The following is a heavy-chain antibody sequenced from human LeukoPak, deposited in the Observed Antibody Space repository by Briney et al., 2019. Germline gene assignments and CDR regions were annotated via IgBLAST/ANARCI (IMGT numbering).Heavy chain of an antibody. CDR1: GGSFSGYY. D-gene: IGHD2-21*02. J-gene: IGHJ4*02. Sequence: SETLSLTCAVSGGSFSGYYWSWIGQPPGKGLEWIGEINHSGSTNYNPSLKSRVTISVDTSKNQFSLKLSSVTAADTAVYYCARSRCGGDCYHLDYWGQGTLVTVSS. CDR3: ARSRCGGDCYHLDY. CDR2: INHSGST. V-gene: IGHV4-34*01.